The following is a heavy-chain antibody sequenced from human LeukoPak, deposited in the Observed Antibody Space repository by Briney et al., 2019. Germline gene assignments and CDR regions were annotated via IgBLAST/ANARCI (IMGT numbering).Heavy chain of an antibody. D-gene: IGHD1-20*01. V-gene: IGHV4-34*01. CDR3: ARDLSITGTTGDWFDP. J-gene: IGHJ5*02. CDR1: GGSFSGYY. Sequence: PSETLSLTCAVYGGSFSGYYWSWIRQPPGKGLEWIGEINHSGSTYYNPSLKSRVTISVDTSKNQFSLKLSSVTAADTAVYYCARDLSITGTTGDWFDPWGQGTLVTVSS. CDR2: INHSGST.